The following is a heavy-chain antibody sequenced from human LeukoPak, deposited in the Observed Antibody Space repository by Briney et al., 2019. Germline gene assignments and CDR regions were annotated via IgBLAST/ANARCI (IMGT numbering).Heavy chain of an antibody. J-gene: IGHJ4*02. CDR1: GGSFSGYY. CDR3: AIGTAIVYY. D-gene: IGHD5-18*01. Sequence: PSETLSLTCAVYGGSFSGYYWSWIRQPPGKGLEWIGEINHSGSTNYNPSLKSRVTISVDTSKNQFSLKLSSVTAADTAVYYCAIGTAIVYYWGQGTLVTVSS. V-gene: IGHV4-34*01. CDR2: INHSGST.